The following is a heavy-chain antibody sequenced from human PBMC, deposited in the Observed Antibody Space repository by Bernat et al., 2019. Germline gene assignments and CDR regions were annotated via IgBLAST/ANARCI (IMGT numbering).Heavy chain of an antibody. CDR2: VSYDGSNK. Sequence: QVQLVESGGGVVQPRRSLRLSCAASGFTFSSYPMYWVRQAPGKGLEWVAVVSYDGSNKFYADSVKGRFTISRDNSKNTLFLQMNSLRAEDTAVYYCAREGIQFLADDALDIWGQGTMVTVSS. D-gene: IGHD3-3*01. CDR1: GFTFSSYP. J-gene: IGHJ3*02. V-gene: IGHV3-30*01. CDR3: AREGIQFLADDALDI.